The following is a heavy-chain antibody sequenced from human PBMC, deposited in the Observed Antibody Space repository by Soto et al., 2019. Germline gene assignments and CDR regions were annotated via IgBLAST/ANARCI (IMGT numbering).Heavy chain of an antibody. D-gene: IGHD3-10*01. CDR3: ARRHFYGSD. Sequence: PGGSLRLSCAASGFTFSSYAMHWVRQAPGTGLEWVALISYDGSDKDYADSVKGRFTISRDNSKNTLYLQMNNVRAEDTAVYYCARRHFYGSDWGQGTLVTVSS. V-gene: IGHV3-30*14. CDR1: GFTFSSYA. CDR2: ISYDGSDK. J-gene: IGHJ4*02.